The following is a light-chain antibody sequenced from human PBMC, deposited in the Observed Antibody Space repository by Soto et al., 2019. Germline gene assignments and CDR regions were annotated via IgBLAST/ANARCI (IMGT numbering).Light chain of an antibody. CDR1: SNDVGHSSF. V-gene: IGLV2-8*01. CDR3: NAQADNGKHV. CDR2: EVS. J-gene: IGLJ1*01. Sequence: QSALTQPPSASGSPGQSVTISCTGNSNDVGHSSFISWYQQHPGKGPKLIIYEVSKRPSGVPDRFSGSKSGNTASLSVSGLQDEDEADYFCNAQADNGKHVFGTGTKRTVL.